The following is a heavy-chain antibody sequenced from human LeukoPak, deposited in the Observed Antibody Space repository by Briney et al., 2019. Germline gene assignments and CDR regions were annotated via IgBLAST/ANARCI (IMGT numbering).Heavy chain of an antibody. CDR1: GFTFSSYS. CDR2: ISSSSSYI. CDR3: ARGGLDYDSSGYPTALFDY. V-gene: IGHV3-21*01. J-gene: IGHJ4*02. D-gene: IGHD3-22*01. Sequence: GGSLRLSCAASGFTFSSYSMNWVRQAPGKGLEWVSSISSSSSYIYYADSVKGRFTISRDNAKNSLYLQMNSLRAEDTAVYYCARGGLDYDSSGYPTALFDYWGQGTLVTVSS.